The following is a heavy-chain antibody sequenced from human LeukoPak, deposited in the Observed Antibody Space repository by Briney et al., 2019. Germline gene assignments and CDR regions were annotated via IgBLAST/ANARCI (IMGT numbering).Heavy chain of an antibody. J-gene: IGHJ4*02. V-gene: IGHV1-2*02. CDR2: INPNSGGT. CDR3: ALYDFWSVDPLDY. Sequence: ASVKVSCKASGYTFTGYYMHWVRQAPGQGLEWMGWINPNSGGTNYAQKFQGRVTMTRDTSISTAYMELSRLRSDDTAVYYCALYDFWSVDPLDYWGQGTLVTVSS. D-gene: IGHD3-3*01. CDR1: GYTFTGYY.